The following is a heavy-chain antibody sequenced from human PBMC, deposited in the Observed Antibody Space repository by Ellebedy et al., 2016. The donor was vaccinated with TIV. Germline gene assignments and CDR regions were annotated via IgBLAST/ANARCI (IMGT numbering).Heavy chain of an antibody. Sequence: MPSETLSLTCTVSGGSISSSSYYWSWIRQPPGKGLEWIGEINHSGSTNYNPSLKSRVTISVDMSKNQFSLKLSSVTAADTAVYYCASRLSSSGYYYWGQGTLVTVSS. V-gene: IGHV4-39*07. J-gene: IGHJ4*02. CDR2: INHSGST. D-gene: IGHD3-22*01. CDR3: ASRLSSSGYYY. CDR1: GGSISSSSYY.